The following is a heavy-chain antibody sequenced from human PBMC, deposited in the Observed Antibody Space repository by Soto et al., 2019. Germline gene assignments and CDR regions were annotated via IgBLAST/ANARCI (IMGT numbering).Heavy chain of an antibody. CDR1: GGTFSSYA. V-gene: IGHV1-69*12. CDR2: ITPIFGTA. Sequence: QVQLVQSGAEVKKPGSSVKVSCKASGGTFSSYAISWVRQAPGQGLEWMGGITPIFGTANYAQKFQGRVTITADESTSTAYMELSSLRSEDTAVYYCARYGSGSKSYYYYGMDVWGQGTTVTVSS. J-gene: IGHJ6*02. CDR3: ARYGSGSKSYYYYGMDV. D-gene: IGHD3-10*01.